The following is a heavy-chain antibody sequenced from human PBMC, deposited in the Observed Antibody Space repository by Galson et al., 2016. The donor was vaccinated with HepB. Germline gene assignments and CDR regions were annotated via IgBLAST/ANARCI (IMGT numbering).Heavy chain of an antibody. Sequence: SLRLSCAASGFTFDTYAMHWVRQAPGKGLEWVSVISWNSGSVGYADSVKGRFTMSRDNAKKSLYLQMNSLRPEDTALYYCTKDSLIYSSSWYSFHYWGQGTLVTVSS. CDR2: ISWNSGSV. CDR1: GFTFDTYA. CDR3: TKDSLIYSSSWYSFHY. V-gene: IGHV3-9*01. J-gene: IGHJ4*02. D-gene: IGHD6-13*01.